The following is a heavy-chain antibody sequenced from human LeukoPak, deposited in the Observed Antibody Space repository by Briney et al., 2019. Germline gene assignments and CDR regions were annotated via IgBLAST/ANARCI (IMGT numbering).Heavy chain of an antibody. CDR3: ARSNWFDP. V-gene: IGHV3-74*01. J-gene: IGHJ5*02. CDR2: IHSDGRTT. CDR1: GFSFSSYE. Sequence: GGSLRLSCAASGFSFSSYEMNWVRQAPGKGLVWVSRIHSDGRTTGYADSVKGRFTISRDNARNTLYLQMNSLRVEDTAVYYCARSNWFDPWGQGTLVTVSS.